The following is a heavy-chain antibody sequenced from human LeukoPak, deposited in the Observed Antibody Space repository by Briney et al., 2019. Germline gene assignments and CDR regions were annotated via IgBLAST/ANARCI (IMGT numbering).Heavy chain of an antibody. J-gene: IGHJ6*02. CDR1: GFTFDDYA. V-gene: IGHV3-9*01. CDR2: ISWNSGSI. Sequence: GGSLRLSCAASGFTFDDYAMHWVRQAPGKGLEWVSGISWNSGSIGYADSVKGRFTISRDNAKNSLYLQMNSLRAEDTALYYCAKDRIVGAEYYYGMDVWGQGTTVTVSS. CDR3: AKDRIVGAEYYYGMDV. D-gene: IGHD1-26*01.